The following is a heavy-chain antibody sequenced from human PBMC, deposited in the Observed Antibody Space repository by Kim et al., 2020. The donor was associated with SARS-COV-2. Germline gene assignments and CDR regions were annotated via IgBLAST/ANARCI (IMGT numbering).Heavy chain of an antibody. CDR2: INHSGST. D-gene: IGHD6-19*01. V-gene: IGHV4-34*01. Sequence: SETLSLTCAVYGGSFSGYYWSWIRQPPGKGLEWIGEINHSGSTNYNPSLKSRVTISVDTSKNQFSLKLSSVTAADTAVYYCARLWRRGSGWSKNRWFDPWGQGTLVTVSS. CDR3: ARLWRRGSGWSKNRWFDP. J-gene: IGHJ5*02. CDR1: GGSFSGYY.